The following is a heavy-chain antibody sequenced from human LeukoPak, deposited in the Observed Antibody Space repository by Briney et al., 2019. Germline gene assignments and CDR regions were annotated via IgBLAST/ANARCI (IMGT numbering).Heavy chain of an antibody. CDR3: VRGSLASGVVVYYYYYLDV. CDR1: GFTFSSYS. J-gene: IGHJ6*03. Sequence: GGSLRLSCAASGFTFSSYSMNWVRQAPGKGLEWVSSISSSSSYIYYADSVKGRFTISRDNAKNSLYLQMNSLRAEDTAVYYCVRGSLASGVVVYYYYYLDVWGKGTTVTVSS. CDR2: ISSSSSYI. D-gene: IGHD3-3*01. V-gene: IGHV3-21*01.